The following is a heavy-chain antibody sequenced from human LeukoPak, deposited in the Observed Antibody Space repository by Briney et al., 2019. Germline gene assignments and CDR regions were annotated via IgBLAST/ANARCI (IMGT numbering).Heavy chain of an antibody. V-gene: IGHV3-20*04. CDR1: GFTFSSYW. CDR3: ARDHPLAYSSSWYADY. D-gene: IGHD6-13*01. CDR2: INWNGGST. J-gene: IGHJ4*02. Sequence: GGSLRLSCAASGFTFSSYWMHWVRQAPGKGLEWVSGINWNGGSTGYADSVKGRFTISRDNAKNSLYLQMNSLRAEDTALYYCARDHPLAYSSSWYADYWGQGTLVTVSS.